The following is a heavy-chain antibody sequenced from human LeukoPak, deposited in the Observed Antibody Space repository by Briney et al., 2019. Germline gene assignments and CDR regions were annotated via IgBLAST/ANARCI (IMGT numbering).Heavy chain of an antibody. J-gene: IGHJ4*02. CDR3: AKDRPTVYSSSWLHFLDS. CDR2: ISGSGGST. V-gene: IGHV3-23*01. D-gene: IGHD6-13*01. CDR1: GFTFSSYG. Sequence: GGSLRLSCAASGFTFSSYGMSWARQAPGKGLEWVSGISGSGGSTYLADSVKGRFTISRDNSKNTLYLEMNSLRADDTAVYYCAKDRPTVYSSSWLHFLDSWGQGTLVTVSS.